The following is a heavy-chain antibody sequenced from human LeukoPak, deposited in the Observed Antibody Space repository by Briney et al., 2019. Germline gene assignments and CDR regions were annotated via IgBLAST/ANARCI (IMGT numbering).Heavy chain of an antibody. CDR3: MTAAGYNFGQY. CDR2: LYIGGNT. Sequence: GGSLSLSCAASGLTVNNNYMNWVRQAPGKGLEWVSALYIGGNTYYADSVRGRFTISRDNSKNTLYLQMNSLRAEDTAIYYCMTAAGYNFGQYWGQGTLVTVSS. D-gene: IGHD5-18*01. V-gene: IGHV3-53*01. CDR1: GLTVNNNY. J-gene: IGHJ4*02.